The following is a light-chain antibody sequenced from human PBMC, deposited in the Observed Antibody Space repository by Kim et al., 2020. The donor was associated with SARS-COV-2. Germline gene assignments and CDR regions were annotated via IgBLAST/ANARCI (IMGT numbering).Light chain of an antibody. J-gene: IGLJ2*01. CDR2: EDI. V-gene: IGLV3-1*01. CDR1: NLGDKN. Sequence: SYELTQPPSVSVSPGQTAIITCSGNNLGDKNVCWYQQRPGQPPLLVIYEDIKRPSGIPERVSASHSGNTATLTISGTQAMDEADYYCQAWDSSTVVFGRG. CDR3: QAWDSSTVV.